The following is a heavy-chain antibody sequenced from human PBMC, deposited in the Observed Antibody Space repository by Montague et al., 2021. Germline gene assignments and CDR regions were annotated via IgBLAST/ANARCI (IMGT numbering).Heavy chain of an antibody. J-gene: IGHJ5*02. CDR2: MFYGGAT. CDR1: SGSIFHAH. CDR3: AKQDYFVSGTSYKGFDP. V-gene: IGHV4-59*08. D-gene: IGHD3-10*01. Sequence: SETLSLTCTVSSGSIFHAHWSWVRQPPGKGLEWLGFMFYGGATSNNPSLKSRVTMSIDTSTNQFSLELSFVTAADTAVYYCAKQDYFVSGTSYKGFDPWGQGILVTVSS.